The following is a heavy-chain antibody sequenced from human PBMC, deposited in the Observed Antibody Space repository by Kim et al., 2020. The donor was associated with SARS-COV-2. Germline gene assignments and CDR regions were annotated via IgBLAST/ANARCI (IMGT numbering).Heavy chain of an antibody. CDR2: IYYSGST. J-gene: IGHJ4*02. D-gene: IGHD3-16*02. CDR3: ARYYVWGSYPTFDY. V-gene: IGHV4-39*01. Sequence: SETLSLTCTVSGGSISSSSYYWGWIRQPPGKGLEWIGSIYYSGSTYYNPSLKSRVTISVDTSKNQFSLKLSSVTAADTAVYYCARYYVWGSYPTFDYWGQGTLVTGSS. CDR1: GGSISSSSYY.